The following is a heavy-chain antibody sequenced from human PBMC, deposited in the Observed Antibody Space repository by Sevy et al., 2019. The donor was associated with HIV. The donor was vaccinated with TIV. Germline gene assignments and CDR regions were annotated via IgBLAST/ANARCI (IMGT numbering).Heavy chain of an antibody. V-gene: IGHV3-23*01. D-gene: IGHD3-3*01. CDR1: GFTFSSYA. CDR2: ISGSGGST. J-gene: IGHJ6*02. CDR3: AKDGLTIFGVVNYGMDV. Sequence: GGYLRLSCAASGFTFSSYAMSWVRQAPGKGLEWVSAISGSGGSTYYADSVKGRFTISRDNSKNTLYLQMNSLRAEDTAVYYCAKDGLTIFGVVNYGMDVWGQGTTVTVSS.